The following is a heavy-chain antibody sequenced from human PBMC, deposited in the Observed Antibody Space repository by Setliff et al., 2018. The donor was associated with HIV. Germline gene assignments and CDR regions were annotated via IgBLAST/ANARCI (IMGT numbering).Heavy chain of an antibody. J-gene: IGHJ4*02. V-gene: IGHV3-30*02. D-gene: IGHD6-13*01. CDR2: VKYDGSSK. CDR3: TKDYHVAATDY. Sequence: GGSLRLSCAASGFTFASYGMHWVRQAPGKGLEWVTFVKYDGSSKYYADSVKGRFTISRDNSKNTLYLQMNSLRPEDTALYYCTKDYHVAATDYWGQGTLVTAPQ. CDR1: GFTFASYG.